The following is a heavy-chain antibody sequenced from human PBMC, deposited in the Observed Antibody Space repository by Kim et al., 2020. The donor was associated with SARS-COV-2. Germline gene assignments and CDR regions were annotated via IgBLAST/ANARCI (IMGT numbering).Heavy chain of an antibody. CDR1: GCTFSSYA. D-gene: IGHD2-15*01. J-gene: IGHJ6*02. V-gene: IGHV1-69*13. CDR3: ARDPQLGYCSGGSCHQYYYGMDV. CDR2: IIPIFGTA. Sequence: SVKVSCKASGCTFSSYAISWVRQAPGQGLEWMGGIIPIFGTANYAQKFQGRVTITADESTSTAYMELSSLRSEDTAVYYCARDPQLGYCSGGSCHQYYYGMDVWGQGTTVTVSS.